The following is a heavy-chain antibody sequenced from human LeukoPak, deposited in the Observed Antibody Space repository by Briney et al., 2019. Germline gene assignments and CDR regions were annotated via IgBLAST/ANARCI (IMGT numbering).Heavy chain of an antibody. V-gene: IGHV3-7*01. J-gene: IGHJ4*02. Sequence: PGGSLRLSCVASGFTFSSYWMSWVRQAPGKGLEWVANIKQDGGEIYYVDSVKGRFTISRDNAKNSLYLQMNSLRAEDTAVYYCARDKIVGPTKFDSWGQGTLVTVSS. CDR3: ARDKIVGPTKFDS. CDR2: IKQDGGEI. CDR1: GFTFSSYW. D-gene: IGHD1-26*01.